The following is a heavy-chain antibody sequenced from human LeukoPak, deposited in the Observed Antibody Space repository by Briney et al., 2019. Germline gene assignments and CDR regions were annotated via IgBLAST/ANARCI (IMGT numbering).Heavy chain of an antibody. CDR1: GYSFTSHY. CDR3: ARDNSVGDIAWWFDP. D-gene: IGHD3-16*02. Sequence: ASVTVSCKASGYSFTSHYMHWVRQAPGQGLEWLGLINPSGTYTLYAQQLQGRLTMTRDMSTTTDYMELSSLRSEDTAVYYCARDNSVGDIAWWFDPWGQGTLVTVSS. CDR2: INPSGTYT. J-gene: IGHJ5*02. V-gene: IGHV1-46*01.